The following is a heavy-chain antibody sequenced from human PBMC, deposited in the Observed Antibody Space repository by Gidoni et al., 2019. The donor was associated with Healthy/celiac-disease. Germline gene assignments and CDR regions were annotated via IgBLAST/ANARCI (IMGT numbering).Heavy chain of an antibody. Sequence: QVQLVQSGAEVKKPGSSVKVSCKASGGTFSSYAISWVRQAPGQGLEWMGRIIPILGIANYAQKFQGRVTITADKSTSTAYMELSSLRSEDTAVYYCARVKGSIAARPDLIDWFDPWGQGTLVTVSS. J-gene: IGHJ5*02. D-gene: IGHD6-6*01. CDR3: ARVKGSIAARPDLIDWFDP. CDR1: GGTFSSYA. V-gene: IGHV1-69*04. CDR2: IIPILGIA.